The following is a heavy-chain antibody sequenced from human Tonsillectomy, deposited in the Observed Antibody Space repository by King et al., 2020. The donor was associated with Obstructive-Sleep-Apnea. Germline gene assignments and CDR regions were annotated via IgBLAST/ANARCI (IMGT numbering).Heavy chain of an antibody. J-gene: IGHJ4*02. CDR1: GFTVSSNY. D-gene: IGHD3-10*01. Sequence: VQLVESGGGLVQPGGSLRLSCAASGFTVSSNYMTWVRQAPGKGLEWVSVIYSGGTTYHADSVKGRFTISRDNSKNTLYLQMNSLRVEDTAVYYCARGGYGSGSYYHCFEYWGQGTLVTVSS. V-gene: IGHV3-66*01. CDR3: ARGGYGSGSYYHCFEY. CDR2: IYSGGTT.